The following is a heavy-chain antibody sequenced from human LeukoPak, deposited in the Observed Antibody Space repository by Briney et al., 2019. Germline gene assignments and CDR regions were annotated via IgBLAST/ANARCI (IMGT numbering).Heavy chain of an antibody. CDR3: ARDRSGLRYFEGFDY. D-gene: IGHD3-9*01. CDR1: GFTFSDYY. V-gene: IGHV3-11*04. Sequence: GGSLRLSCAASGFTFSDYYMSWLRQAPGKGLEWVSYISSSGSTIYYEDSVKGRFTISRDNAKNSLYLQMNSLRAEDTAVYYCARDRSGLRYFEGFDYWGQGTLVTVSS. CDR2: ISSSGSTI. J-gene: IGHJ4*02.